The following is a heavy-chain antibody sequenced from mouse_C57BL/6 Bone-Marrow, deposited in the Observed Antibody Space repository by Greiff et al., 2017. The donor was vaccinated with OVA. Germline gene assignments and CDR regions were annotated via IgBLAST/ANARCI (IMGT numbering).Heavy chain of an antibody. CDR1: GFNIKDDY. J-gene: IGHJ2*01. V-gene: IGHV14-4*01. D-gene: IGHD1-1*01. Sequence: EVKLQQSGAELVRPGASVKLSCTASGFNIKDDYMHWVKQRPEQGLEWIGWIDPENGDTEYASKFQGKATITADTSSNTAYLQLSSLTSEDTAVYYCTTLPHVADFDYWGQGTTLTVSS. CDR3: TTLPHVADFDY. CDR2: IDPENGDT.